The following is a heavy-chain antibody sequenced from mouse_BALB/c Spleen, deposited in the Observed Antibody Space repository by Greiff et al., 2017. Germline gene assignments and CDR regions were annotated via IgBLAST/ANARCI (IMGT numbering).Heavy chain of an antibody. D-gene: IGHD2-14*01. CDR1: GFTFSSFG. J-gene: IGHJ4*01. CDR3: ARGGRYDVDYAMDY. V-gene: IGHV5-17*02. CDR2: ISSGSSTI. Sequence: DVMLVESGGGLVQPGGSRKLSCAASGFTFSSFGMHWVRQAPEKGLEWVAYISSGSSTIYYADTVKGRFTISRDNPKNTLFLQMTSLRSEDTAMYYCARGGRYDVDYAMDYWGQGTSVTVSS.